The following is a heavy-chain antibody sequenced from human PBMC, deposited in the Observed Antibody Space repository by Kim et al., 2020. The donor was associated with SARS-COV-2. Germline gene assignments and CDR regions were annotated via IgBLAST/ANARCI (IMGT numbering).Heavy chain of an antibody. J-gene: IGHJ4*02. CDR3: ARVGAVAGLDYFDY. CDR1: GFTFSSYA. V-gene: IGHV3-30-3*01. D-gene: IGHD6-19*01. Sequence: GGSLRLSCAPSGFTFSSYAMHWVRQAPGKGLEWVAVITYDGSNKYYADSVKGRFTISRDNSKNTLYLQMNSLRAEDTAVYYCARVGAVAGLDYFDYWGQGTLVSGSS. CDR2: ITYDGSNK.